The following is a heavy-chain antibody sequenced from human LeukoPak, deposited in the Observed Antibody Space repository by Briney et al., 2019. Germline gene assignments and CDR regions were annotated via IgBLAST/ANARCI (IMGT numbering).Heavy chain of an antibody. D-gene: IGHD1-14*01. CDR1: RFAFSTYA. J-gene: IGHJ4*02. Sequence: GGALRLSCAVSRFAFSTYAMTWVRQAPGQGLEYVSTICSNGADKYYADSVKGRFTISRDNSKNTLYLQMTSLRVEDTAVCYCANYRKPQGLDYWGQGTLVTVSS. CDR2: ICSNGADK. CDR3: ANYRKPQGLDY. V-gene: IGHV3-23*01.